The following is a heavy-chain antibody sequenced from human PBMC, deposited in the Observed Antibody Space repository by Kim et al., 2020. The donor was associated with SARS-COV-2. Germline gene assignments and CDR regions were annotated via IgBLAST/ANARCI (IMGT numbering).Heavy chain of an antibody. V-gene: IGHV3-23*01. CDR1: RFTFSSYA. CDR3: AKVTGVTIFGVAVNEYYFDY. D-gene: IGHD3-3*01. CDR2: ISGSGGST. Sequence: GGSLRLSCAASRFTFSSYAMSWVRQAPGKGLEWVSAISGSGGSTYYADSVKGRFTISRDNSKNTLYLQMNSLRAEDTAVYYCAKVTGVTIFGVAVNEYYFDYWGQGTLVTVSS. J-gene: IGHJ4*02.